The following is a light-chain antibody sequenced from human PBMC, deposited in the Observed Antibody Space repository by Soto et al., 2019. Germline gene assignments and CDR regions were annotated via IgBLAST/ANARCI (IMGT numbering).Light chain of an antibody. V-gene: IGKV3-20*01. CDR1: QSVSNNY. J-gene: IGKJ5*01. Sequence: EIVLTQSPDTLSLSPGEGATLSYRASQSVSNNYLAWYQQKPGQAPRLLIYGASTRATGIPDRFSGGGSGTDFTLTISRLEPEDFAVYYCQQYGSSSPTTFGQGTRLDIE. CDR2: GAS. CDR3: QQYGSSSPTT.